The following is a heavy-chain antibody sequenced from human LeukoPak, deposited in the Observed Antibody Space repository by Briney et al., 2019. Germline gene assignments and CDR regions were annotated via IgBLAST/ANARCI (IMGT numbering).Heavy chain of an antibody. CDR1: GGSISSSY. Sequence: SETLSLTCTVSGGSISSSYWSWIRQPPGKGLEWIGFIYDSGSTYYNPSLKSRVTISVDTSKNQFSLKLSSVTAADTAMYYCAIRREYDSSGYDAFDIWGQGTMVTVSS. CDR2: IYDSGST. J-gene: IGHJ3*02. CDR3: AIRREYDSSGYDAFDI. D-gene: IGHD3-22*01. V-gene: IGHV4-59*01.